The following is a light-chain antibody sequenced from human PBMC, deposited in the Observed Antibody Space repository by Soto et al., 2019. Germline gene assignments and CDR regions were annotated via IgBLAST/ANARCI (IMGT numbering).Light chain of an antibody. CDR2: DTS. CDR3: QQYGTSEII. J-gene: IGKJ5*01. Sequence: EFVLKQSPCTLSLSPGERATLPCRASQSLANSFIAWYQQKPGQAPRLLIYDTSSRASGIPDRFSGSGSGTDFTLTISRLETEDFAVFYCQQYGTSEIIFGQGTLLEIK. V-gene: IGKV3-20*01. CDR1: QSLANSF.